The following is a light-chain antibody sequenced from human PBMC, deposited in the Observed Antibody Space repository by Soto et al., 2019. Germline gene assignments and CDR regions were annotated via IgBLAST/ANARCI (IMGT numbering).Light chain of an antibody. J-gene: IGKJ1*01. Sequence: EIVLTQSPGTVSLSPGERATLSFRASQSFSSMYLAWYQQKPGQAPRLLIYGASSRATGIPDRFSGSGSGTDFTLTISRLEPEDFAVYFCLRYSSSQWTFGQGTKVDIK. CDR2: GAS. CDR1: QSFSSMY. CDR3: LRYSSSQWT. V-gene: IGKV3-20*01.